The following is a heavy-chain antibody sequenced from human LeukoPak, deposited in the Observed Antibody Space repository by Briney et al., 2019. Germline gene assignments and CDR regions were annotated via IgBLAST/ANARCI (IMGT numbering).Heavy chain of an antibody. Sequence: SGTLSLTCAVSGGSISSNNWWGWVRQPPGKGLEWIGETYHSGSPNYNPSLKSRVTISVDKSRNHFSLNLSSVTAADTAVYYCARRVLRYCSGGSCLNWFDPWGQGTLVTVSS. CDR3: ARRVLRYCSGGSCLNWFDP. V-gene: IGHV4-4*02. J-gene: IGHJ5*02. D-gene: IGHD2-15*01. CDR2: TYHSGSP. CDR1: GGSISSNNW.